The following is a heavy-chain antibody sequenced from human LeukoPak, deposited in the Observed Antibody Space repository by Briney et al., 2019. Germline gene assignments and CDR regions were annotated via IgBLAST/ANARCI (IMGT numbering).Heavy chain of an antibody. CDR3: ARQVPAAILRGGVYGMDV. D-gene: IGHD2-2*02. Sequence: SETLSLTCTVPGGYISSSSYYWGWIRQPPGKGLEWIGSIYYSGSTYYNPSLKSRVTISVDTSKNQFSLKLSSVTAADTAVYYCARQVPAAILRGGVYGMDVWGQGTTVTVSS. V-gene: IGHV4-39*01. J-gene: IGHJ6*02. CDR1: GGYISSSSYY. CDR2: IYYSGST.